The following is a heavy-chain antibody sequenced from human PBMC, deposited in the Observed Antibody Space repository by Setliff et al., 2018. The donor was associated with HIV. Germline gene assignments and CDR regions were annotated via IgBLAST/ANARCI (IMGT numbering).Heavy chain of an antibody. Sequence: PRASVKVSCKASGYTFTDHYMHWVRQAPGQGLEWMGWINPNSGGTNYAQKFQGRVTMTRDTSISTVYMELSRLRSDDTAVYYCARYWGDGDYWGQGTLVTVSS. D-gene: IGHD2-21*01. CDR1: GYTFTDHY. CDR2: INPNSGGT. CDR3: ARYWGDGDY. J-gene: IGHJ4*02. V-gene: IGHV1-2*02.